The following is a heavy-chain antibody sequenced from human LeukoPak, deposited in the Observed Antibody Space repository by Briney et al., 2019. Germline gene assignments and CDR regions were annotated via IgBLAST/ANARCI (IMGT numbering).Heavy chain of an antibody. J-gene: IGHJ4*02. Sequence: EASVKVSCKVSGYTLTELSMHWVRQAPGKGLEWMGGFDPEDGETIYAQKFRGRVTMTEDTSTDTAYMELSSLRSEDTAVYYCATQHQYYDSSGYYYWGQGTLVTVSS. CDR1: GYTLTELS. CDR3: ATQHQYYDSSGYYY. CDR2: FDPEDGET. D-gene: IGHD3-22*01. V-gene: IGHV1-24*01.